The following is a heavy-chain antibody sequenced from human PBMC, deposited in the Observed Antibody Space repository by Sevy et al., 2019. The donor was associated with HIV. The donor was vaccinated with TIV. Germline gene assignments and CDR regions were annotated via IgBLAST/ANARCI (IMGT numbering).Heavy chain of an antibody. Sequence: GGCLRLSCAASGFTFDDYAMHWVRQAPGKGLEWVSGISWNSGSIGYADSVKGRFTISRDNAKNSLYLQMNSLRAEDTALYYCAQAREGGFSGSCYKGGQSGMDVWGQGTTVTVSS. CDR3: AQAREGGFSGSCYKGGQSGMDV. D-gene: IGHD3-10*01. V-gene: IGHV3-9*01. CDR2: ISWNSGSI. CDR1: GFTFDDYA. J-gene: IGHJ6*02.